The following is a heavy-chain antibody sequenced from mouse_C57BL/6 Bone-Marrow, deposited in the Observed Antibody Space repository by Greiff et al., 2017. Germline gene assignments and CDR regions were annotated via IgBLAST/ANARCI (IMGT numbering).Heavy chain of an antibody. V-gene: IGHV8-8*01. CDR1: GFSLSTFGMG. J-gene: IGHJ4*01. Sequence: ESGPGILQPSQTLSLTCSFSGFSLSTFGMGVGWIRQPPGQGLEWLAHIWWDDDKYYNPALKSRLTTAKDTSKNQVFLRSANVETADTDTYYCARSPYDYDGWGQGTSVTVSS. D-gene: IGHD2-4*01. CDR2: IWWDDDK. CDR3: ARSPYDYDG.